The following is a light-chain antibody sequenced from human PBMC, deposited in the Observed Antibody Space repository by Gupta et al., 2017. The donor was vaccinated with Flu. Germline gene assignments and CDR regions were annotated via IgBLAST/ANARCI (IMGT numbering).Light chain of an antibody. CDR1: SSDVGGYNY. CDR2: KVI. V-gene: IGLV2-14*01. J-gene: IGLJ3*02. CDR3: SSYTSSSTRV. Sequence: QSALTQPAFVSGSPGQSLTLSCTGTSSDVGGYNYVSWYQQHPGTAPKLMIYKVINRPAGVSNRFSGSKSGKTASLTISGRQAEDEADYYCSSYTSSSTRVFGGGTKLTVL.